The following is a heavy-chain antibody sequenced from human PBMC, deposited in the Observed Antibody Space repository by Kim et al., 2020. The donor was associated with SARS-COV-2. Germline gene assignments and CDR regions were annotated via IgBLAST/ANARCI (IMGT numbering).Heavy chain of an antibody. CDR3: ARDSGEIQLWLGYFDY. CDR1: GFTFSSYA. D-gene: IGHD5-18*01. Sequence: GGSLRLSCAASGFTFSSYAMHWVRQAPGKGLEWVAVISYDGSNKYYADSVKGRFTISRDNSKNTLYLRMNSLRAEDTAVYYCARDSGEIQLWLGYFDYWG. J-gene: IGHJ4*01. V-gene: IGHV3-30-3*01. CDR2: ISYDGSNK.